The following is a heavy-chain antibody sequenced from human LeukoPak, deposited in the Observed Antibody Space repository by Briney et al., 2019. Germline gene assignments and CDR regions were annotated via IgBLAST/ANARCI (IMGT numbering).Heavy chain of an antibody. V-gene: IGHV4-30-2*01. J-gene: IGHJ3*02. CDR3: ARDPNLDAFDI. Sequence: TLSLTCTVSGGSISSGDYYWSWIRQPPGKGLEWIGYIYHSGSTYYNPSLKSRVTISVDRSKNQFSLKLSSVTAADTAVYYCARDPNLDAFDIWGQGTMVTVSS. D-gene: IGHD4/OR15-4a*01. CDR2: IYHSGST. CDR1: GGSISSGDYY.